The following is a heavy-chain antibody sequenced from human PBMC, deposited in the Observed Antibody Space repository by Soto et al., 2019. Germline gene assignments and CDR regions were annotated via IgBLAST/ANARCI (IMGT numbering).Heavy chain of an antibody. D-gene: IGHD6-13*01. CDR1: GYTFTSYA. V-gene: IGHV1-46*01. CDR2: INPSGGST. CDR3: ARDNGVEAAADWDY. Sequence: ASVKVSCKASGYTFTSYAMHWVRQAPGQRLEWMGWINPSGGSTSYAQKFQGRVTMTRDTSTSTVYMELSSLRSEDTAVYYCARDNGVEAAADWDYWGQGTLVTVSS. J-gene: IGHJ4*02.